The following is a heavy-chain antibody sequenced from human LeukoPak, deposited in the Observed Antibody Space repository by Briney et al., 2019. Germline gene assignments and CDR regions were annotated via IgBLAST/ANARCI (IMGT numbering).Heavy chain of an antibody. J-gene: IGHJ4*02. Sequence: SETLSLTCAVYGGSFSGYYWSWIRQPPGKGLEWIGEINHSGSTYYNPPLKSRVTISVDTSKNQFSLKLSSVTAADTAVYYCAREGGYSGYDYWDYWGQGTLVTVSS. CDR3: AREGGYSGYDYWDY. V-gene: IGHV4-34*01. CDR2: INHSGST. CDR1: GGSFSGYY. D-gene: IGHD5-12*01.